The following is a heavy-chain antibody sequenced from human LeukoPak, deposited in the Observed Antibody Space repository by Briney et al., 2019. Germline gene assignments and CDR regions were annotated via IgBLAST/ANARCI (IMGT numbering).Heavy chain of an antibody. Sequence: SVKVSCKTSGGSFSDYSINWVRQAPGQGLEWMGQILFVFGKPNSAQKFQGRITITANRSTSTAYMELRSLRSEDTAVYYCARPPLYGDDLDTFDYWGQGTLVTVSS. V-gene: IGHV1-69*02. CDR1: GGSFSDYS. J-gene: IGHJ4*02. CDR2: ILFVFGKP. D-gene: IGHD4-17*01. CDR3: ARPPLYGDDLDTFDY.